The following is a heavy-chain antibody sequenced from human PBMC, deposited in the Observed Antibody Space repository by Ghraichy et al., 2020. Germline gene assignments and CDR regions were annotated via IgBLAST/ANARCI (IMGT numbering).Heavy chain of an antibody. Sequence: ASVKVSCKASGYTFTGYYMHWVRQAPGQGLEWMGWINPNSGGTNYAQKFQGRVTMTRDTSISTAYMELSRLRSDDTAVYYCASETGYCSGGSCYSAFDYWGQGTLVTVSS. CDR1: GYTFTGYY. CDR3: ASETGYCSGGSCYSAFDY. J-gene: IGHJ4*02. D-gene: IGHD2-15*01. V-gene: IGHV1-2*02. CDR2: INPNSGGT.